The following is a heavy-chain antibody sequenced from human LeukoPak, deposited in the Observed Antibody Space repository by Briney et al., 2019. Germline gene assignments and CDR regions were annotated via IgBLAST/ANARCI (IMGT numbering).Heavy chain of an antibody. Sequence: GRSLRLSCAASGFTFSSYAMHWVRQAPGKGLEWVSSISSRSSYIDYADSLKGRFTISRDNAKNSLYLQMNSLGAEDTAVYYCARTSGYSYIDYWGQGTLVTVSS. J-gene: IGHJ4*02. CDR2: ISSRSSYI. V-gene: IGHV3-21*01. D-gene: IGHD5-18*01. CDR3: ARTSGYSYIDY. CDR1: GFTFSSYA.